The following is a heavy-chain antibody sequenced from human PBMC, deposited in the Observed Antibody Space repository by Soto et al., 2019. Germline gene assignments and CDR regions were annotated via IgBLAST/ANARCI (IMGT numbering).Heavy chain of an antibody. V-gene: IGHV4-59*01. Sequence: SETLSLTCTVSGGSISSYYWSWIRQPPGKGLEWIGYIYYSGSTNYNPSLKSRVTISVDTSKNQFSLKLSSVTAADTAVYYCATTLRLFYGMEVWGQGTTVTVSS. CDR3: ATTLRLFYGMEV. CDR1: GGSISSYY. D-gene: IGHD3-3*01. J-gene: IGHJ6*02. CDR2: IYYSGST.